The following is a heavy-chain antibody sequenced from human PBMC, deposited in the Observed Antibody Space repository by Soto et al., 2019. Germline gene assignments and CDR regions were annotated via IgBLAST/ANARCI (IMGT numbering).Heavy chain of an antibody. CDR2: INHSGST. D-gene: IGHD2-15*01. V-gene: IGHV4-34*01. J-gene: IGHJ6*03. Sequence: QVQLQQWGAGPLKPSETLSLTCAVYGGSFSGYYWSWIRQPPGKGLEWIGEINHSGSTNYNPSLKSRVTISVDTSKNQFSLKLSSVTAADTAVYYCARGYCSGGSCYRAYYYYYMDVWGKGTTVTVSS. CDR1: GGSFSGYY. CDR3: ARGYCSGGSCYRAYYYYYMDV.